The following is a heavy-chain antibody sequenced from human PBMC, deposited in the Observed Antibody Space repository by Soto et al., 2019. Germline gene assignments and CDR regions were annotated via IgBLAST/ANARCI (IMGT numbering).Heavy chain of an antibody. CDR3: AHRPITFMASWFDP. Sequence: QITLKESGPTLVKPAQTLTLTCTFSGFSLSTSGVAVGWLRQPPGKAPEWLALVYWDDDKRYSPPLKSRLTITKDTSKNQVVLTMTSLEPVDTATYYCAHRPITFMASWFDPWGQGIPVTVSS. CDR1: GFSLSTSGVA. D-gene: IGHD3-16*01. J-gene: IGHJ5*02. V-gene: IGHV2-5*02. CDR2: VYWDDDK.